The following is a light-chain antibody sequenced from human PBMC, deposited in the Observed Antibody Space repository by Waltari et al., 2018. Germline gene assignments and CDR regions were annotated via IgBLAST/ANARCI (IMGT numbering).Light chain of an antibody. Sequence: VLTQSPATLSLSPGERATLSCRASQSVDDYMAWYQQKPGQSPRLLIYEASTRATGIPIRFSGSGFGTDFTLTISSLEPDDFAHYYCQQRRNWPPTFGQGTKVEIK. J-gene: IGKJ1*01. CDR3: QQRRNWPPT. V-gene: IGKV3-11*01. CDR2: EAS. CDR1: QSVDDY.